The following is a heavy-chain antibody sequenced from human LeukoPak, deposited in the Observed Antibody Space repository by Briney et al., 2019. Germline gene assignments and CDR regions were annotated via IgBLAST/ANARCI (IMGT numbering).Heavy chain of an antibody. Sequence: ASVKVSCKASGYTFTSYGISWVRPAPGQGLEWMGWISAYNGNTNYAQKLQGRVTMTTDTSTSTAYMELRSLRSDDTAVYYCAREIGYCTSTSCRNYYYMDVWSKWTTVTVSS. D-gene: IGHD2-2*01. CDR1: GYTFTSYG. CDR3: AREIGYCTSTSCRNYYYMDV. CDR2: ISAYNGNT. J-gene: IGHJ6*03. V-gene: IGHV1-18*01.